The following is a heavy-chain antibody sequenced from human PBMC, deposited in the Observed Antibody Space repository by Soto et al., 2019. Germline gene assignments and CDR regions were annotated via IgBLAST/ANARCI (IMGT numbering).Heavy chain of an antibody. CDR2: ISYDGGNK. J-gene: IGHJ6*02. CDR3: ARAGRWEYYDSSGYYYYYGMDV. D-gene: IGHD3-22*01. V-gene: IGHV3-30*09. CDR1: GFTFSSYA. Sequence: GGSLRLSCAASGFTFSSYAMHWVRQAPGKGLEWVAVISYDGGNKYYADSVKGRFAISRDNSKNTLYLQMNSLRAEDTAVYYCARAGRWEYYDSSGYYYYYGMDVWGQGTTVTVSS.